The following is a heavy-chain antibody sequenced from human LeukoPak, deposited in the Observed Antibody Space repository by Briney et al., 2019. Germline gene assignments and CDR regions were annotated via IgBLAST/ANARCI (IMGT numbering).Heavy chain of an antibody. D-gene: IGHD3-10*01. CDR3: ASLFGSGPNWFDP. V-gene: IGHV3-30*04. J-gene: IGHJ5*02. Sequence: GGSLRLSCAASGFTFSSYAMHWVRQAPGKGLEWVAVISYDGSNKYYADSVKGRFTISRDNSKNTLYLQMNSLRAEDTAVYYCASLFGSGPNWFDPWGQGTLVTVSS. CDR1: GFTFSSYA. CDR2: ISYDGSNK.